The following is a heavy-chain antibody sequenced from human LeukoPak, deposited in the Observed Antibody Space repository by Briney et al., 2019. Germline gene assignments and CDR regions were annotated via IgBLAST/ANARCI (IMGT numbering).Heavy chain of an antibody. CDR1: GFTFSTYG. CDR3: ARGLGSSGEGYAH. D-gene: IGHD4-17*01. J-gene: IGHJ4*02. V-gene: IGHV3-23*01. Sequence: PGGTLRLSCAASGFTFSTYGMTWVRQAPGKGLEWVSGISGSGGTTYYADSVKGRFTISRDNAKNSLFLEMNSLRAEDTALYYCARGLGSSGEGYAHWGQGTLVTVSS. CDR2: ISGSGGTT.